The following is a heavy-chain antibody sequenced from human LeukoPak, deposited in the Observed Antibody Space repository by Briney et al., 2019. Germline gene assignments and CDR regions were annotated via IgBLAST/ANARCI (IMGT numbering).Heavy chain of an antibody. CDR2: IYPGDSDT. Sequence: GESLKISCKGSGYNFATYWMGWVRQMPGKGLEWMGIIYPGDSDTRYSPSFQGQVTISADKSISTAYLQWTSLKASDTAMYFCAGRGGGNYPLDRWGQGTLVTVSS. V-gene: IGHV5-51*01. J-gene: IGHJ5*02. CDR3: AGRGGGNYPLDR. CDR1: GYNFATYW. D-gene: IGHD1-26*01.